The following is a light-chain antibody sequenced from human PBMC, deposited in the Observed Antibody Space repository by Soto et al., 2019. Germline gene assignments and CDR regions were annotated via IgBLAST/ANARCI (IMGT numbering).Light chain of an antibody. Sequence: SYELTQPPSVSVAPGQTARITCGGNHIGSKSVHWYQQKPGQAPVLVVYGDSDRPSGIPERFSGSNSGNTATLTISRVEAGDDADYYCQVWDSSSDVVFGGGTKL. V-gene: IGLV3-21*02. J-gene: IGLJ2*01. CDR1: HIGSKS. CDR3: QVWDSSSDVV. CDR2: GDS.